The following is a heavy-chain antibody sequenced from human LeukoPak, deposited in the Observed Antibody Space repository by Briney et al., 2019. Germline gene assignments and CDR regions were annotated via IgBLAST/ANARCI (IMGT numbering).Heavy chain of an antibody. CDR3: ARADNLNAFDY. J-gene: IGHJ4*02. CDR1: GGSISSGGYF. CDR2: ISYSGST. V-gene: IGHV4-31*03. D-gene: IGHD1-1*01. Sequence: NPSQTLSLTCTVSGGSISSGGYFWTWIRQHPGKGLEWIGSISYSGSTYYNPSLKSRVAISVDSSKNQFSLKLSSVTAADTAVYYCARADNLNAFDYWGQGTLVTVSS.